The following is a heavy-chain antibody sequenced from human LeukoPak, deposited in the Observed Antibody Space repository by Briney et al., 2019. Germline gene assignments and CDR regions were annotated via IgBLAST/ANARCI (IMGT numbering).Heavy chain of an antibody. CDR3: AKVDSSSRYGRYYFDY. Sequence: GGSLRLSCAASGFTFSSYGMHWVRQAPGKGLEWVAVISYDGSNKYYADSVKGRFTISRDNSKNTLYLQMNSLGAEDTAVYYCAKVDSSSRYGRYYFDYWGQGTLVTVSS. V-gene: IGHV3-30*18. D-gene: IGHD6-13*01. J-gene: IGHJ4*02. CDR2: ISYDGSNK. CDR1: GFTFSSYG.